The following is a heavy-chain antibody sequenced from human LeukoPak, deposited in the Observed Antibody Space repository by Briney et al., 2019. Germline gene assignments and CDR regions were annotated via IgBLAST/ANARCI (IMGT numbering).Heavy chain of an antibody. CDR3: ARGRGYSYGRAFYYYYYMDV. J-gene: IGHJ6*03. V-gene: IGHV4-34*01. Sequence: PSETLSLTCAVYGGSFSGYYWSWIRQPPGKGLEWIGEINHSGSTNYNPSLKSRVTISVDTSKNQFSLKLSSVTAADTAVYYCARGRGYSYGRAFYYYYYMDVWGKGTTVTVSS. CDR2: INHSGST. CDR1: GGSFSGYY. D-gene: IGHD5-18*01.